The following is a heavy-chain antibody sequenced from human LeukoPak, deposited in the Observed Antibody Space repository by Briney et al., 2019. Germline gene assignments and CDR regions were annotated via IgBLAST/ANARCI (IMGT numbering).Heavy chain of an antibody. J-gene: IGHJ3*02. CDR2: INHSGST. Sequence: SETLSLTCAVYGGSFSGYYWSWIRQPPGKGLEWIGEINHSGSTNYNPSLKSRITISVDTSKTQFSLKLSSVTAADTAVYYCARGQSGDFWSGYSNDAFDIWGQGTMVTVSS. V-gene: IGHV4-34*01. CDR1: GGSFSGYY. D-gene: IGHD3-3*01. CDR3: ARGQSGDFWSGYSNDAFDI.